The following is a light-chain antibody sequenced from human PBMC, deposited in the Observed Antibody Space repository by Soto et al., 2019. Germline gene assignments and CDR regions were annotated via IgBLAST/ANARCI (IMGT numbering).Light chain of an antibody. CDR2: STS. J-gene: IGKJ5*01. Sequence: EIVLTQSPGTLSLSPGEGGTLSCRASQRFGSSNLAWYQQKPGQAPRLLIYSTSSRATGIPDRFSGSGSGTDFTLTLSSLQPEDFATYYCQQVNSFPSTFGQGTRLEIK. CDR3: QQVNSFPST. CDR1: QRFGSSN. V-gene: IGKV3-20*01.